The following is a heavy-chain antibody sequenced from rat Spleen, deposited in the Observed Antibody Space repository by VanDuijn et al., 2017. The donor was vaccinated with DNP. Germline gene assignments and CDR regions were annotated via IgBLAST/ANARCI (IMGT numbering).Heavy chain of an antibody. CDR1: GFSLTNSG. D-gene: IGHD1-2*01. CDR3: ARWHLYLSYFDY. J-gene: IGHJ2*01. V-gene: IGHV2-16*01. Sequence: QVQLKESGPGLVQPSRTLSLTCTVSGFSLTNSGVSWVRQPPGKGLEWIAAIWGGGSTDYNSALKSRPRISRDTSKSQVLLEMNSLQTEDTAMYFCARWHLYLSYFDYWGQGVMVTVSS. CDR2: IWGGGST.